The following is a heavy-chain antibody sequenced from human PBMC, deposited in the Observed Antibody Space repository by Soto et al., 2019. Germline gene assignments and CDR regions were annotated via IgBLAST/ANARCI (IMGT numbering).Heavy chain of an antibody. D-gene: IGHD3-10*01. CDR3: ARALTPLYMVRGVITYYYYYGMDV. V-gene: IGHV1-69*13. CDR1: GGTFSSYA. J-gene: IGHJ6*02. Sequence: SVKVSCKASGGTFSSYAISWVRQAPGQGLEWMGGIIPIFGTANYAQKFQGRVTITADESTSTAYMELSSLRSEDAAVYYCARALTPLYMVRGVITYYYYYGMDVWGQGTTVTVSS. CDR2: IIPIFGTA.